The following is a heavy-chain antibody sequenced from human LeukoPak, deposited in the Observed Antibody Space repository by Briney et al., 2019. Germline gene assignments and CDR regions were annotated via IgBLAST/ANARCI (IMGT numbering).Heavy chain of an antibody. J-gene: IGHJ4*02. CDR1: GYTLTGYY. CDR3: ARDFPYGDYDPIDY. D-gene: IGHD4-17*01. Sequence: GASVKVSCKASGYTLTGYYMHWVRQAPGQGLEWMGWIYPSSGGTNYAQKFQGRVTMTRDTSVSTAYMELSSLRSDDTAVYYCARDFPYGDYDPIDYWGQGTLVTVSS. V-gene: IGHV1-2*02. CDR2: IYPSSGGT.